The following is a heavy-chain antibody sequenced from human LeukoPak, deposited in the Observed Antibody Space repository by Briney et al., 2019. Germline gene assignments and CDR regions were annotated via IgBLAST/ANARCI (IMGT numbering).Heavy chain of an antibody. V-gene: IGHV1-2*04. CDR1: GYTFIDYY. Sequence: ASVKVSCKASGYTFIDYYVHWVRQAPGQGPEWMGYINPNTGGTNFAQKFQGWVTMTRDTSISTAYMELSRLKSDDTAVYYCATDGGTRGAVAGYFDYWGQGTLVTVSS. J-gene: IGHJ4*02. CDR2: INPNTGGT. D-gene: IGHD6-19*01. CDR3: ATDGGTRGAVAGYFDY.